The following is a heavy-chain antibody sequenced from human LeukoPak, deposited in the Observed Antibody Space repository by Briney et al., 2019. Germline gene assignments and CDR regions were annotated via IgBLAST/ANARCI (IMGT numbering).Heavy chain of an antibody. J-gene: IGHJ4*02. Sequence: PGGSLRLSCTASGFTFGDYAMSWFRQAPGKGLEWLSRISDDGSTTTYADSVRGRFTISRDNAKNTVYLQMNSLRAEDTAVYYCARAINWNIGDYWGQGNLVTVSS. D-gene: IGHD1/OR15-1a*01. CDR2: ISDDGSTT. CDR3: ARAINWNIGDY. CDR1: GFTFGDYA. V-gene: IGHV3-74*01.